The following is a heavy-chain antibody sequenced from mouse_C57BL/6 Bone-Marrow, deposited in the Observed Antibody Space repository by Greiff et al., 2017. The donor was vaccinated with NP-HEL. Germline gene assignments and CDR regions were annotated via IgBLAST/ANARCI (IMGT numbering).Heavy chain of an antibody. J-gene: IGHJ4*01. CDR1: GFNIKDDY. CDR2: IDPENGDT. CDR3: TTGGSSPYAMDY. V-gene: IGHV14-4*01. D-gene: IGHD1-1*01. Sequence: EVMLVESGAELVRPGASVKLSCTVSGFNIKDDYMHWVKPRPEQGLEWIGWIDPENGDTEYASKFPGKATITADTSSNTAYLQLSSLTSEDTAVYYCTTGGSSPYAMDYWGQGTSVTVSS.